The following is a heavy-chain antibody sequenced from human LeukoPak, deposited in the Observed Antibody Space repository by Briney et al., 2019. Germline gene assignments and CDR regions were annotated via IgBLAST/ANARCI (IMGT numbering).Heavy chain of an antibody. CDR1: EYTFTNYF. Sequence: ASVKVSCKASEYTFTNYFIHWVRQAPGQGLEWMGVISPGGSGTSLAQKFQGTVKITSDTSTSTVYMELSSLRSGDTAVFYCARDPSDSRPLGAFDIWGQGTMVTVSS. J-gene: IGHJ3*02. CDR3: ARDPSDSRPLGAFDI. V-gene: IGHV1-46*01. CDR2: ISPGGSGT. D-gene: IGHD3-22*01.